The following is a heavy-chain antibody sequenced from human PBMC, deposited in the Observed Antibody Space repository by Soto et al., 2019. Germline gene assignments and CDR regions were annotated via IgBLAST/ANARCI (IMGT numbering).Heavy chain of an antibody. CDR1: GFTFSSYG. CDR3: AKDLHQLEWELQGVDY. CDR2: ISYDGSNK. Sequence: SLRLSCAASGFTFSSYGMHWVRQAPGKGLEWVAVISYDGSNKYYADSVKGRFTISRDNSKNTLYLQMNSLRAEDTAVYYCAKDLHQLEWELQGVDYWGQGTLVTVSS. J-gene: IGHJ4*02. V-gene: IGHV3-30*18. D-gene: IGHD1-26*01.